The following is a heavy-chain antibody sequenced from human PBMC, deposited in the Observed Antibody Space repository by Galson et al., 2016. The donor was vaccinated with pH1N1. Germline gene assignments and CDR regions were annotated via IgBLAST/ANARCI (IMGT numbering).Heavy chain of an antibody. CDR1: GGSFSDYY. D-gene: IGHD3-10*01. CDR3: ARVDFGGKLGD. Sequence: SETLSLTCTVYGGSFSDYYWRWIRQHPGKGLEWIGEVNPSGSNLYNPSLNSRVIISADTSRNQFSLKLTSVTAADTALFFCARVDFGGKLGDWGQGTQVTVSS. V-gene: IGHV4-34*01. CDR2: VNPSGSN. J-gene: IGHJ4*02.